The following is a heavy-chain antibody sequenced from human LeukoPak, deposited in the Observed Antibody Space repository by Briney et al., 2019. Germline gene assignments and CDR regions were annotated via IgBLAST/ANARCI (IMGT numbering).Heavy chain of an antibody. D-gene: IGHD1-26*01. J-gene: IGHJ6*02. CDR3: ARLIVGATRYYYGMDV. CDR1: GFSISSYY. CDR2: IYTSGSN. Sequence: SETLSLTCTGSGFSISSYYWSWLRQPAGKGLEWFGRIYTSGSNNYNPSLKSRVTMSVDTSKNQFSLKLSSVTAADTAVYYCARLIVGATRYYYGMDVWGQGTTVTVSS. V-gene: IGHV4-4*07.